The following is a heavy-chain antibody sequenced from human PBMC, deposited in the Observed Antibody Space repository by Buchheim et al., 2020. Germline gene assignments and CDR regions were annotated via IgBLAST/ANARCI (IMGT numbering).Heavy chain of an antibody. Sequence: EVQLVESGGGLVQPGGSLRLSCAASGFTFSSYWMHWVRQAPGKGLVWVSRITSDGSDTSHADSVKSRFTISRDNAKNTLYLQMNSLRAEDTAVYYCVRVGVYDSSASHFDYWGQGTL. CDR1: GFTFSSYW. CDR2: ITSDGSDT. V-gene: IGHV3-74*01. D-gene: IGHD3-22*01. J-gene: IGHJ4*02. CDR3: VRVGVYDSSASHFDY.